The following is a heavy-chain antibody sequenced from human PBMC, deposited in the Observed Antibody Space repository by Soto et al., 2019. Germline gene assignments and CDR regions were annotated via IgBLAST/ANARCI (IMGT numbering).Heavy chain of an antibody. V-gene: IGHV1-18*01. CDR3: AIDISIGLFDY. Sequence: QVQLVQSGAEVKKPGASVKVSCKASGYTFTSYGISWVRQAPRQGLEWMGWISAYNGNTKYAQKLQVRLTMTTDTSTSTAYMELMSLRSDDTAVYYCAIDISIGLFDYWGQGTLVPVSS. D-gene: IGHD3-3*02. CDR1: GYTFTSYG. J-gene: IGHJ4*02. CDR2: ISAYNGNT.